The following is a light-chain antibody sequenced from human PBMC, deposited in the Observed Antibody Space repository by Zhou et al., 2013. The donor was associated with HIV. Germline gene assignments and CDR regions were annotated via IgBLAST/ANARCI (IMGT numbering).Light chain of an antibody. CDR2: AAS. CDR1: QSVSSN. Sequence: VLTQSPGILSLSPGERATLSCRASQSVSSNLAWYQQKPGQAPRLLIYAASTRATGIPARFTGSGSGTEFTLTISSLQSEDFAVYYCQQYNNWPPLTFGPGTKVDIK. V-gene: IGKV3-15*01. CDR3: QQYNNWPPLT. J-gene: IGKJ3*01.